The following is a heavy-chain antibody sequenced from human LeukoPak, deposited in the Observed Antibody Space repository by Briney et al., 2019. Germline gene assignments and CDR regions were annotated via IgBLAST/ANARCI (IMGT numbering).Heavy chain of an antibody. CDR2: TSYDGSNK. J-gene: IGHJ4*02. V-gene: IGHV3-30*18. Sequence: GGSLRLSCAASGFTFSSYGMHWVRQAPGKGLEWVAVTSYDGSNKYYADSVKGRFTISRNNSKNTLYLQMNSLRAEDTAVYYCAKGGAGDYLDYWGQGTLVTVSS. CDR1: GFTFSSYG. CDR3: AKGGAGDYLDY. D-gene: IGHD4-17*01.